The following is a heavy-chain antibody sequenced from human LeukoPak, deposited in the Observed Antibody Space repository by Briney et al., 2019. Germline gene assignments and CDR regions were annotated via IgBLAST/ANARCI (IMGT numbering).Heavy chain of an antibody. V-gene: IGHV3-21*01. D-gene: IGHD1-26*01. CDR2: ISSSSSYI. CDR1: GFTFSSYW. J-gene: IGHJ6*03. CDR3: ARDPYSVSCGAYYYYYMDV. Sequence: PGGSLRLSWAASGFTFSSYWMHWVRQAPGKGLEWVSSISSSSSYIYYADSVKGRFTISRDNAKNSLYLQMNSLRAEDSAVYYCARDPYSVSCGAYYYYYMDVWGKGTTVTISS.